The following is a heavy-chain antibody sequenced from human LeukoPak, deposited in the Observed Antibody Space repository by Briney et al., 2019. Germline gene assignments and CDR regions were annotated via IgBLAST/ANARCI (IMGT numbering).Heavy chain of an antibody. Sequence: PGGSLRLSCTASGFPFIEYSMNWVRQAPGKGLEWISYIGIDSGNTKYADSVRGRFTISKDKAKNSLYLQMNSLRVEDTAVYYCARDHNYAFDNWGQGTLVSVAS. V-gene: IGHV3-48*01. J-gene: IGHJ4*02. CDR3: ARDHNYAFDN. CDR1: GFPFIEYS. D-gene: IGHD1-1*01. CDR2: IGIDSGNT.